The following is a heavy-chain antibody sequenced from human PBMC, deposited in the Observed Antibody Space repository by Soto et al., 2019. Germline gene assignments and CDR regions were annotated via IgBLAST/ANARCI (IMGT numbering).Heavy chain of an antibody. Sequence: PGGALRRSCATAVFTFSSYEMNWVRQAPGKGLEWVSYISSSGSTIYYADSVKGRFTISRDNAKNSLYLQMDSLRAEDTAVYYCARDQEAGSFFPYFYGMDVWGQGTTVTVSS. CDR1: VFTFSSYE. V-gene: IGHV3-48*03. CDR2: ISSSGSTI. J-gene: IGHJ6*02. D-gene: IGHD6-13*01. CDR3: ARDQEAGSFFPYFYGMDV.